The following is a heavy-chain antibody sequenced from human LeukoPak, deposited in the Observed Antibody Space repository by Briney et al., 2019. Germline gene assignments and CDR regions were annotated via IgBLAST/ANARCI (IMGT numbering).Heavy chain of an antibody. CDR2: VSGSGDTT. CDR3: AKGRRAVAVTVFDY. CDR1: GFTFSSYA. V-gene: IGHV3-23*01. J-gene: IGHJ4*02. Sequence: GGSLRLSCAASGFTFSSYAVNWVRQAPGRGLEWVSAVSGSGDTTYYADSVEGRFTISGDNSKSTLYLQMNSLRAEDTAVYYCAKGRRAVAVTVFDYWGQGTLVTVSS. D-gene: IGHD2-21*02.